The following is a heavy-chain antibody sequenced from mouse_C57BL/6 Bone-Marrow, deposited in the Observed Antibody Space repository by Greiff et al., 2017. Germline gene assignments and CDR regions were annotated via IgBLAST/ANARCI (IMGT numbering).Heavy chain of an antibody. Sequence: VQLQQSGGGLVKPGGSLKLSCAASGFTFSDYGMHWVRQAPEKGLEWVAYISSGSSTIYYADTVKGRFTISRDTAKNTLFLQMTSLRSEDTAMYYCARGYYVDYWGQGTTLTVSS. CDR2: ISSGSSTI. V-gene: IGHV5-17*01. J-gene: IGHJ2*01. CDR3: ARGYYVDY. CDR1: GFTFSDYG.